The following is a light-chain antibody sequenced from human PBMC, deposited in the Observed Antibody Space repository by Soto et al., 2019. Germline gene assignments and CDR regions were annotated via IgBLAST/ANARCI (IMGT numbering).Light chain of an antibody. CDR1: SGYSNYK. CDR3: GADHGSGSNFAFWV. Sequence: QLVPTQPPSASASLGASVTGTCTLSSGYSNYKVDWYQQRPGKGPRFVMRVGTGGIVGSKGDGIPDHFSVLGSGLNRYLTIKNIQEEDESDYHCGADHGSGSNFAFWVFGGATKLTVL. CDR2: VGTGGIVG. J-gene: IGLJ3*02. V-gene: IGLV9-49*01.